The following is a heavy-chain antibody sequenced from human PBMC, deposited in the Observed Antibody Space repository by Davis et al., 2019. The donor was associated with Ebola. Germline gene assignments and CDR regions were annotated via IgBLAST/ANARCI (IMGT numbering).Heavy chain of an antibody. CDR1: GYTFTSYG. V-gene: IGHV1-8*02. D-gene: IGHD3-22*01. J-gene: IGHJ4*02. CDR3: ARGITMIVVAYYFDY. CDR2: MNPNSGNT. Sequence: AASVKVSCKASGYTFTSYGISWVRQATGQGLEWMGWMNPNSGNTGYAQKFQGRVTMTRNTSISTAYMELRSLRSDDTAVYYCARGITMIVVAYYFDYWGQGTLVTVSS.